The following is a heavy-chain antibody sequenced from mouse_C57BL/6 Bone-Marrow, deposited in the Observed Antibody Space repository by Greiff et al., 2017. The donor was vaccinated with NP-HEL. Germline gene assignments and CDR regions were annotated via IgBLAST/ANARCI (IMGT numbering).Heavy chain of an antibody. CDR1: GYSFTSYY. J-gene: IGHJ4*01. Sequence: QVQLKEFGPELVKPGASVKISCKASGYSFTSYYIHWVKQRPGQGLEWIGWIYPGSGNTKYNEKFKGKATLTADTSSSTAYMQLSSITSEDSAVYYCARDYYAMDYWGQGTSVTVSS. V-gene: IGHV1-66*01. CDR3: ARDYYAMDY. CDR2: IYPGSGNT.